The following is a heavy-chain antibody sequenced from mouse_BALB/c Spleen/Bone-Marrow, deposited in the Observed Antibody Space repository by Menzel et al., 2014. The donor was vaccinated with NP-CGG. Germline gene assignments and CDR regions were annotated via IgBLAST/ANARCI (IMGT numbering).Heavy chain of an antibody. CDR2: INPSNGRT. V-gene: IGHV1S81*02. CDR3: AGYAGEIAY. D-gene: IGHD6-5*01. CDR1: GNTFTSYW. J-gene: IGHJ3*01. Sequence: AQLQQSGVEMVKPGASVKLSCKASGNTFTSYWMHWVKQRPGQGLEWIGEINPSNGRTNYNEKFKSKATLTVDKSSSTAYMQLSRLTSEDSAVYYCAGYAGEIAYCGQGTLVTISA.